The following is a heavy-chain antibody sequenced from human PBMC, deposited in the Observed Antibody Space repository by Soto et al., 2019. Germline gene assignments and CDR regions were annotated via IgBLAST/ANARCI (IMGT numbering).Heavy chain of an antibody. Sequence: GESLKISCKGSGYSFTSYWISWVRQMPGKGLEWMGRIDPSDSYTNYSPSFQGHVTISADKSISTAYLQWSSLKASDTAMYYCAKPIVAGGGGYYYYGMDVWGQGTTVTVSS. D-gene: IGHD6-19*01. CDR2: IDPSDSYT. CDR3: AKPIVAGGGGYYYYGMDV. J-gene: IGHJ6*02. V-gene: IGHV5-10-1*01. CDR1: GYSFTSYW.